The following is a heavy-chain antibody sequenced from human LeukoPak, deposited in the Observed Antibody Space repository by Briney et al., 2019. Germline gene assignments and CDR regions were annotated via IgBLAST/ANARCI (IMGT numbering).Heavy chain of an antibody. CDR3: ARDYPPNYYDSSGDAFDI. Sequence: GGSLRLSCAASGFTFSSYAMSWARQAPGKGLEWVSYISSSGSTIYYADSVKGRFTISRDNAKNSLYLQMNSLRAEDTAVYYCARDYPPNYYDSSGDAFDIWGQGTMVTVSS. CDR2: ISSSGSTI. D-gene: IGHD3-22*01. J-gene: IGHJ3*02. CDR1: GFTFSSYA. V-gene: IGHV3-48*04.